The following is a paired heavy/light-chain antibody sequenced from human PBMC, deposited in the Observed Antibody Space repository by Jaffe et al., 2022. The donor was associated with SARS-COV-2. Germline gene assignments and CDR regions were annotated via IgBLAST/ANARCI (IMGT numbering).Heavy chain of an antibody. V-gene: IGHV3-30*03. CDR3: ARDRQYDDSGSTVLDY. CDR1: GFSFSNYA. Sequence: QAQLVESGGGVVQPGRSLRLTCAASGFSFSNYAIHWVRQSPGQGLEWVAVISNDGTSKYYSDSVKGRFTVSRDNSKNRLFLQMNSLTTADTAVYYCARDRQYDDSGSTVLDYWGQGTLVSVSS. CDR2: ISNDGTSK. D-gene: IGHD5-12*01. J-gene: IGHJ4*02.
Light chain of an antibody. Sequence: DIQMTQSPSTLSAYVGDRVTITCRASQSISTWLAWYQQKPGKAPELLISKTSILEIGVPSRFSGTGSETEFTLTISSLQPEDFATYYCQHYKNYLITFGQGTRLEMK. V-gene: IGKV1-5*03. CDR1: QSISTW. J-gene: IGKJ5*01. CDR2: KTS. CDR3: QHYKNYLIT.